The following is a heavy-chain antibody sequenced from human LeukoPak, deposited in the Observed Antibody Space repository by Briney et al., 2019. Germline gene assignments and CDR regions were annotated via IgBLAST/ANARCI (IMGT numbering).Heavy chain of an antibody. Sequence: GASVKVSCKASGYTFTGYYMHWVRQAPGQGLEWMGWINPNSGGTNYAQKFQGRVTMTRDTSISIAYMELSRLRSDDTAVYYCARGGLLWFGDPTQIFDYWGQGTLVTVSS. CDR2: INPNSGGT. J-gene: IGHJ4*02. CDR1: GYTFTGYY. V-gene: IGHV1-2*02. D-gene: IGHD3-10*01. CDR3: ARGGLLWFGDPTQIFDY.